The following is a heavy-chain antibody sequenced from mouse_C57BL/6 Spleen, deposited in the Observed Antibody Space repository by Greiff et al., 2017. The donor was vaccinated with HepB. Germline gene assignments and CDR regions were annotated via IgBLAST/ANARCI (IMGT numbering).Heavy chain of an antibody. CDR2: INPSNGGT. D-gene: IGHD1-1*01. V-gene: IGHV1-53*01. J-gene: IGHJ2*01. CDR3: ARMGTTVVTPFDY. Sequence: VQLQQSGTELVKPGASVKLSCKASGYTFTSYWMHWVKQRPGQGLEWIGNINPSNGGTNYNEKFKSKATLTVDKSSSTAYMQLSSLTSEDSAVYYCARMGTTVVTPFDYWGQGTTLTVSS. CDR1: GYTFTSYW.